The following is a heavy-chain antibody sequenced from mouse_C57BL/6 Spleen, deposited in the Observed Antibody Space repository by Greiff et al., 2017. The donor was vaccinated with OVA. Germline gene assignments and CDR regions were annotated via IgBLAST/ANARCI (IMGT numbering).Heavy chain of an antibody. V-gene: IGHV1-26*01. J-gene: IGHJ2*01. CDR1: GYTFTNYY. CDR3: ARWDSMYYFDD. CDR2: INPNHGGT. Sequence: EVQLQQSGPELVKPGASVKISCKASGYTFTNYYMNWVKQSHGKSLEWIGDINPNHGGTSYNQKFKGKATLTVDKSSSTAYMELRSLTSEDSAVYDCARWDSMYYFDDWGQGTTLTVSS. D-gene: IGHD2-10*02.